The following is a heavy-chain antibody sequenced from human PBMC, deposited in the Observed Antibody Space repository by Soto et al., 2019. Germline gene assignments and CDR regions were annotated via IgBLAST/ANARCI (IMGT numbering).Heavy chain of an antibody. CDR3: ARADVDWRFYH. CDR1: GYVFTSYA. J-gene: IGHJ5*02. CDR2: IDAGTGDT. V-gene: IGHV1-3*01. Sequence: VQLVQSGAEVKTPGASVTVSCKASGYVFTSYAIHWVRQAPGQRPEWVGWIDAGTGDTKYSQKFQGRVTITKDTSATTAYRRLSSLRCEDTAMYFCARADVDWRFYHGGQGTLVTVSS. D-gene: IGHD3-9*01.